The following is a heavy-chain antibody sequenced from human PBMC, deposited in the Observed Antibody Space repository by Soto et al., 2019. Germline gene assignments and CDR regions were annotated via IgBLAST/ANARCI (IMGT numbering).Heavy chain of an antibody. CDR2: VWYDGSNK. CDR1: GFTFSSYG. J-gene: IGHJ4*02. D-gene: IGHD2-15*01. Sequence: PGGSLRLSCAASGFTFSSYGMHWVRQAPGKGLEWVAVVWYDGSNKYYADSVKGRFTISRDNSKNALYLQMNSLRAEDTAVYYCARDRLGYCSGGSCYSDYWGQGTLVTVSS. CDR3: ARDRLGYCSGGSCYSDY. V-gene: IGHV3-33*01.